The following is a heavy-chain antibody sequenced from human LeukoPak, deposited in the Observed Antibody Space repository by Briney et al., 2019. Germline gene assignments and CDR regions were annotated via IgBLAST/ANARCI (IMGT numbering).Heavy chain of an antibody. J-gene: IGHJ2*01. CDR2: IRYDGSNK. D-gene: IGHD3-9*01. CDR3: ARWGKYYDILTGSKGGYFDL. CDR1: GFTFSSYG. Sequence: GGSLRLSCAASGFTFSSYGMHWVRQAPGKGLEWVAFIRYDGSNKYYADSVKGRFTISRDNSKNTLYLQMNSLRAEDTAVYYCARWGKYYDILTGSKGGYFDLWGRGTLVTVSS. V-gene: IGHV3-30*02.